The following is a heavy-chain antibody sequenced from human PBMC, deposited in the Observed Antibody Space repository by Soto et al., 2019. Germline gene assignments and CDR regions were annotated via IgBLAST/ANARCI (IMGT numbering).Heavy chain of an antibody. CDR1: GFPFSSYG. CDR2: ISYDGSNE. D-gene: IGHD3-10*01. V-gene: IGHV3-30*18. Sequence: QVRLVESGGGVVQPGGSVMLSCEVSGFPFSSYGFHWVRQAPGKGLEWVALISYDGSNEYYSDSVKARFTFSRDNSKNTLYLQMNNLRREDTAVYYCAKLVDRLGGVTVVAYWGRGTLVTVSS. J-gene: IGHJ4*02. CDR3: AKLVDRLGGVTVVAY.